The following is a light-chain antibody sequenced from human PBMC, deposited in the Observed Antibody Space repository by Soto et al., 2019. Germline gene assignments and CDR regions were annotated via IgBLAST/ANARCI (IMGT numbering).Light chain of an antibody. J-gene: IGKJ1*01. V-gene: IGKV3-20*01. CDR1: QTISRNY. CDR2: GAS. Sequence: ELVLTQSPGTLSLSPGERATVSCRASQTISRNYLVWYQKKPGQAPRLLIYGASTRATGIPDRFTGSGSGTDFTLTITRLEPEDFSVDYCQQYYGSSPWTFGQGTKVDI. CDR3: QQYYGSSPWT.